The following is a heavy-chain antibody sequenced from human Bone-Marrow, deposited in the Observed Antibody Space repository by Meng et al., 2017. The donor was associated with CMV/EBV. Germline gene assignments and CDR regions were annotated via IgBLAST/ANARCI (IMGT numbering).Heavy chain of an antibody. J-gene: IGHJ4*02. CDR1: GYNFTSYG. CDR2: INAYNGNT. Sequence: FRSGPEVKKPGASVKVSCKASGYNFTSYGISWVRQASGQGLHWMAWINAYNGNTNYAQKFQGRVTMTTDTSTSTAYMELRSLRSDDTAVYYCARGGQQLVLGHFDYWGQGTLVTVSS. V-gene: IGHV1-18*01. D-gene: IGHD6-13*01. CDR3: ARGGQQLVLGHFDY.